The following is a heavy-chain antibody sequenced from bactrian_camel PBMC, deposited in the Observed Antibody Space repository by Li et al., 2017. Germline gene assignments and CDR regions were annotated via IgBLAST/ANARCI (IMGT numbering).Heavy chain of an antibody. CDR1: GYTISRYN. CDR2: IGSDDST. V-gene: IGHV3S55*01. D-gene: IGHD5*01. CDR3: AAARVWRIMAGNIKAGVGCHNRRDEYNY. Sequence: HVQLVESGGGSVQAGGSLRLSCVASGYTISRYNIAWYRQAPGAACELVSSIGSDDSTYYLGSVKGRFAISRDNAKNTVYLQMNSLQPEDTAVYFCAAARVWRIMAGNIKAGVGCHNRRDEYNYWGQGTKVTVS. J-gene: IGHJ4*01.